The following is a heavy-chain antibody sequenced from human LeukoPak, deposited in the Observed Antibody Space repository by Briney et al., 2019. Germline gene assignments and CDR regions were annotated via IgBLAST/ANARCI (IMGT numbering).Heavy chain of an antibody. CDR3: ARRRNCPYYYYGMDV. V-gene: IGHV4-59*08. CDR2: IYYSGST. J-gene: IGHJ6*02. D-gene: IGHD1-1*01. CDR1: GGSISSYY. Sequence: PSETLSLTCTVSGGSISSYYWSWIRQPPGKGLEWIGYIYYSGSTNYNPSLKSRVTISVDTSKNQFSLKLSSVTAADTAVYYCARRRNCPYYYYGMDVWGQGTTVTVSS.